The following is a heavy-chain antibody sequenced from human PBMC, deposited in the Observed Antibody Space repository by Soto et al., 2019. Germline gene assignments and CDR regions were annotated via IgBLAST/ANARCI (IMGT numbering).Heavy chain of an antibody. V-gene: IGHV4-59*01. CDR3: ARETYGDYFDY. Sequence: PSETLSLTCTVSGGSISSYYWSWIRQPPGKGLEWIGYIYYSGSTNYNPSLKSRVTISVDTSKNQFSLKLSSVTAADTAVYYCARETYGDYFDYWGQGTLVTVS. J-gene: IGHJ4*02. CDR2: IYYSGST. D-gene: IGHD4-17*01. CDR1: GGSISSYY.